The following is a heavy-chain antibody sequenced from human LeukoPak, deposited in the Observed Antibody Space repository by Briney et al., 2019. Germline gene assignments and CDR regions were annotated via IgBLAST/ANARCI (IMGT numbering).Heavy chain of an antibody. J-gene: IGHJ4*02. D-gene: IGHD2-8*01. CDR1: GGSFSGYY. V-gene: IGHV4-34*01. CDR2: INHSGST. Sequence: SETLSLTCAVYGGSFSGYYWSWIRQPPGKGLEWMGEINHSGSTNYNPSLKSRVTISVDTSKNQFSLKLSSVTAADTAVYYCARAPLYCTNGVCYGDFDYWGQGTLVTVSS. CDR3: ARAPLYCTNGVCYGDFDY.